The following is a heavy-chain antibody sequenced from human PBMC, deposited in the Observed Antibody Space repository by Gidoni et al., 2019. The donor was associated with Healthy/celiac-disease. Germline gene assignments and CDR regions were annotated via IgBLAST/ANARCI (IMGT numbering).Heavy chain of an antibody. CDR3: ARGRGSMVRLWAFDI. D-gene: IGHD3-10*01. Sequence: QVQLQQWGAGLLKPSETLSLTCAVYGGSFSGYYWSWIRQPPGKGLEWIGEINHSGSTNYNPSLKSRVTISVDTSKSQFSLKLSSVTAADTAVYYCARGRGSMVRLWAFDIWGQGTMVTVSS. J-gene: IGHJ3*02. V-gene: IGHV4-34*01. CDR2: INHSGST. CDR1: GGSFSGYY.